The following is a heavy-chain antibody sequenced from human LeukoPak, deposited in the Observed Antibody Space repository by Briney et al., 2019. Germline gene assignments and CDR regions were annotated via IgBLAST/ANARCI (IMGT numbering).Heavy chain of an antibody. CDR3: ARVQDYYDSSGYRGYFDY. Sequence: GASVRVSCKASGYTFTSYGISWVRQAPGQGREWMGWISAYNGNTNYAQKLQGRVTMTTDTSTSTACMELRSLRSDDTAVYYCARVQDYYDSSGYRGYFDYWGQGTLVTVSS. V-gene: IGHV1-18*01. D-gene: IGHD3-22*01. CDR2: ISAYNGNT. J-gene: IGHJ4*02. CDR1: GYTFTSYG.